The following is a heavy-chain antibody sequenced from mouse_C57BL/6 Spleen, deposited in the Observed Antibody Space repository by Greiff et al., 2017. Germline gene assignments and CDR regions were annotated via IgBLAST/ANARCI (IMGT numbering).Heavy chain of an antibody. CDR3: ASGSLTGYAMDY. CDR2: ISNGGGST. V-gene: IGHV5-12*01. CDR1: GFTFSDYY. Sequence: EVKLVESGGGLVQPGGSLKLSCAASGFTFSDYYMYWVRQTPEKRLEWVAYISNGGGSTYYPDTVQGRFTISRDNAKNTLYLQMSRLKSEDTAMYYCASGSLTGYAMDYWGQGTSVTVSS. D-gene: IGHD4-1*01. J-gene: IGHJ4*01.